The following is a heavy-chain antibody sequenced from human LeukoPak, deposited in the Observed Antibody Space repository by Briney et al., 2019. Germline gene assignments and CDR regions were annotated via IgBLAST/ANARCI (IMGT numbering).Heavy chain of an antibody. CDR3: ASQPAALGVDY. CDR2: IKQDGSEK. Sequence: GGSLRLSCAASGFTFSSYWMSWVRQAPGKGLEWVANIKQDGSEKYYVDSVKGRFTISRDNARNSLYLQMNSLRAEDTGVYYCASQPAALGVDYWGQGTLVTVSS. J-gene: IGHJ4*02. V-gene: IGHV3-7*01. CDR1: GFTFSSYW. D-gene: IGHD2-2*01.